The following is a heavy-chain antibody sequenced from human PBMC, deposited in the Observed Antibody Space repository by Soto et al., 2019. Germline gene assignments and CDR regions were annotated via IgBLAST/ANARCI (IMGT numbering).Heavy chain of an antibody. D-gene: IGHD6-13*01. V-gene: IGHV4-39*01. Sequence: SETLSLTCTVSGGSISSSSYYWGWIRQPPGKGLEWIGSIYYSGSTYYNPSLKSRVTISVDTSKNQFSLKLSSVTAADTAVYYCARLRGVAAAFFDYWGQGTLVTVSS. CDR1: GGSISSSSYY. J-gene: IGHJ4*02. CDR3: ARLRGVAAAFFDY. CDR2: IYYSGST.